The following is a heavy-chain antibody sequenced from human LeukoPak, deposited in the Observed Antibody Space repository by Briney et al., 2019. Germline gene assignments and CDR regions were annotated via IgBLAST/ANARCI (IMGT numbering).Heavy chain of an antibody. CDR1: GFRFSSYA. V-gene: IGHV3-23*01. CDR3: AKDLIREIFGVVIHPTDAFDI. D-gene: IGHD3-3*01. CDR2: ISGSGGST. J-gene: IGHJ3*02. Sequence: PGGSLRLSCAASGFRFSSYAMSWVRQAPGKGLEWVSAISGSGGSTYYADSVKGRFTISRDNSKNTLYLQMNSLRAEDTAVYYCAKDLIREIFGVVIHPTDAFDIWGQGTMVTVSS.